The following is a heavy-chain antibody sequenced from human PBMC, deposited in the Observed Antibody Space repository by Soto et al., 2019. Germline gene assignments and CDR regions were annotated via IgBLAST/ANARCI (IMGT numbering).Heavy chain of an antibody. V-gene: IGHV4-34*01. CDR1: GGSFSGYY. J-gene: IGHJ5*02. CDR2: INHSGST. Sequence: PSETLSLTSDVYGGSFSGYYWSWIRQPPGKGLEWIGEINHSGSTNYNPSLKSRVTISVDTSKNQFSLKMSSVTAADTAVYYCARGRANYYGSGSYYIAWGPGTLVTVSS. CDR3: ARGRANYYGSGSYYIA. D-gene: IGHD3-10*01.